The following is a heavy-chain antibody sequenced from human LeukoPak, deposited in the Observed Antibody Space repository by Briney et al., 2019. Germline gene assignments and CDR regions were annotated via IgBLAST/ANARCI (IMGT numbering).Heavy chain of an antibody. CDR1: GGSISSFF. Sequence: SETLSLTCTVSGGSISSFFWSWIRQPAGKELEWIGRISTSGSTNCNPSLKSRVTMSVDTSKNLFSLKLSSVTAADTAVYYCASEYYYDTSGYYSLAYWGQGTLVTVSS. CDR2: ISTSGST. J-gene: IGHJ4*02. CDR3: ASEYYYDTSGYYSLAY. D-gene: IGHD3-22*01. V-gene: IGHV4-4*07.